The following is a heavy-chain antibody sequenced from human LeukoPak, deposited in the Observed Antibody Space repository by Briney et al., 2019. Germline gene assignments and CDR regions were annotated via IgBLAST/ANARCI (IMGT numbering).Heavy chain of an antibody. CDR1: GFTFSSYW. CDR2: INSDGSST. J-gene: IGHJ4*02. Sequence: GGSLRLSCAASGFTFSSYWMHWVRQAPGKGLVWVSRINSDGSSTSYADSVKGRFTISRDNAKNTLFLQMNSLRAEDTAVYYCAEVHSSWYDFDYWGQGTLVTVSS. D-gene: IGHD6-13*01. CDR3: AEVHSSWYDFDY. V-gene: IGHV3-74*01.